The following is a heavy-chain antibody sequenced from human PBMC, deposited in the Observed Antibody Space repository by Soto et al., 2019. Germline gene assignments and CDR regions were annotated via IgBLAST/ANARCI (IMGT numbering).Heavy chain of an antibody. CDR2: IDPSDSYT. D-gene: IGHD3-22*01. Sequence: GESLKISCKGSGYSFTSYWISWVRQMPGKGLEWMGRIDPSDSYTNYSPSFQGHVTISADKSISTAYLQWSSLKASDTAMYYCARHLEYYDSSGNDEFDIWGQGTMVNVSS. V-gene: IGHV5-10-1*01. J-gene: IGHJ3*02. CDR3: ARHLEYYDSSGNDEFDI. CDR1: GYSFTSYW.